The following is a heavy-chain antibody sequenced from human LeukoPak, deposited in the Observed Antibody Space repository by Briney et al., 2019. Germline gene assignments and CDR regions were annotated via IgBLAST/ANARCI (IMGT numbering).Heavy chain of an antibody. D-gene: IGHD1-26*01. CDR2: IYPGDSDT. CDR3: ARRGSGTYSPFDL. J-gene: IGHJ4*02. CDR1: GYIYTNYW. Sequence: GESLKISCKGSGYIYTNYWIGWVRQVPGKGLEWMGIIYPGDSDTRYGPSFQGQVTISADKSITTAYLQWSSLKASDTAMYYCARRGSGTYSPFDLWGQGTLVTVSS. V-gene: IGHV5-51*01.